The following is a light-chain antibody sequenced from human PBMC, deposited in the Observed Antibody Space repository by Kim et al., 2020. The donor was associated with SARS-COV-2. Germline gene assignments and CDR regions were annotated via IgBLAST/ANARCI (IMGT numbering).Light chain of an antibody. V-gene: IGKV3-11*01. J-gene: IGKJ1*01. Sequence: EIVLTQSPGTLSLSPGERATLSCRASQSVRIYLAWYQQKPGQAPRLLIYDASNRANGIPARFSGSGSGTDLTLTISSLEPEDSAVYYCQQRSNWPVTFGQGTKVDIK. CDR3: QQRSNWPVT. CDR2: DAS. CDR1: QSVRIY.